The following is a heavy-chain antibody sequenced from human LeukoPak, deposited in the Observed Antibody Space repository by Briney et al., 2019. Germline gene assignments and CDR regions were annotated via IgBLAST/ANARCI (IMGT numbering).Heavy chain of an antibody. CDR3: ASMGFTYGNVFDF. CDR1: RSHYF. V-gene: IGHV4-59*08. J-gene: IGHJ3*01. Sequence: SETLSLTCSVSRSHYFWGWVRQPPGKSLEWIGNVFYERATAYNPSLASRVIISEDKSRKQISLTLSSVTAADTATYYCASMGFTYGNVFDFWGPGTTVTVSS. D-gene: IGHD3-16*01. CDR2: VFYERAT.